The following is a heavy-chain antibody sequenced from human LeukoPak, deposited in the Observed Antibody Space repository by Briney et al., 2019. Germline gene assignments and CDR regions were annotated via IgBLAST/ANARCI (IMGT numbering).Heavy chain of an antibody. Sequence: PSETLSLTCTVSGGPISSGDYYWGWIRQPPGKGMEWIGYIFYSGSTYHNRSLKSRVTISVDTSKSQFSLKLRSVTAADTAVYYCARLNHCSTTSCYWVDPWGQGTLVTVSS. CDR2: IFYSGST. J-gene: IGHJ5*02. V-gene: IGHV4-30-4*08. CDR1: GGPISSGDYY. CDR3: ARLNHCSTTSCYWVDP. D-gene: IGHD2-2*01.